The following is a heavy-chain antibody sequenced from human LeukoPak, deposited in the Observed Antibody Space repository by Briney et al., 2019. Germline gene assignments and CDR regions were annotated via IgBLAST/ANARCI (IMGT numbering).Heavy chain of an antibody. V-gene: IGHV4-4*07. D-gene: IGHD3-9*01. CDR3: AREDDVLADNAFDI. J-gene: IGHJ3*02. CDR1: GGSISSYY. CDR2: IYTSGST. Sequence: PSETLSLTCTVSGGSISSYYWSWIRQPAGKGLEWIGRIYTSGSTNYNPSLKSRVTMSVDTSKNQFSLKLNSVTAADTAVYYCAREDDVLADNAFDIRGQGTMVTVSS.